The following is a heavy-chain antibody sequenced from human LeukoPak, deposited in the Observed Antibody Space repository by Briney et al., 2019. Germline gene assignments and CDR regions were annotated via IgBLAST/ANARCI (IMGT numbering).Heavy chain of an antibody. V-gene: IGHV3-15*01. D-gene: IGHD2-2*01. CDR1: VFPFRNAW. Sequence: GGSLRLSCAASVFPFRNAWMSCVRQAPGKGLEWVGRIKSKTDGGTTDYAAGAKGRVTSSRDDSKNTLYLQMNSLKTEDTAVYYCTTVEGYCSSTSCYDYWGQGTLVTVSS. J-gene: IGHJ4*02. CDR2: IKSKTDGGTT. CDR3: TTVEGYCSSTSCYDY.